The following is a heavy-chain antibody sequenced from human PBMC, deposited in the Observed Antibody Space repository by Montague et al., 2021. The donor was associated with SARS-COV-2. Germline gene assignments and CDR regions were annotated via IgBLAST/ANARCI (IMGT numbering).Heavy chain of an antibody. CDR3: AKLLWFRGGFDY. CDR1: GGSISSGSYY. V-gene: IGHV4-39*07. CDR2: IYYSGST. Sequence: SETLSLTCTVSGGSISSGSYYWGWIRQPPGKGLEWIGSIYYSGSTYYNPSLKSRVTISVDTSKNQFSLKLSSVTAADTAVYYCAKLLWFRGGFDYWGQGTLVTVSS. D-gene: IGHD3-10*01. J-gene: IGHJ4*02.